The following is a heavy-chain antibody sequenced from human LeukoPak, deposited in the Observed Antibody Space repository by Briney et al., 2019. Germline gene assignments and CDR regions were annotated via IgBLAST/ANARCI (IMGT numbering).Heavy chain of an antibody. D-gene: IGHD1-26*01. CDR3: ARVVGSYLYYFDY. CDR2: IYYSGST. J-gene: IGHJ4*02. V-gene: IGHV4-39*01. CDR1: GGSISSSSYS. Sequence: SETLSLTCTVSGGSISSSSYSWGWIRQPPRKGLEWIGSIYYSGSTYYNPSLKSRVTISVDTSKNQFSLKLSSVTAADTAVYYCARVVGSYLYYFDYWGQGTLVTVSS.